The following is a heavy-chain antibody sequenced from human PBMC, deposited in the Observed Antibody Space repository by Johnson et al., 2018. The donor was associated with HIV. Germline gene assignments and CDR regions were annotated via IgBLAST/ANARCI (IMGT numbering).Heavy chain of an antibody. D-gene: IGHD7-27*01. CDR2: IKSKTDGGTT. V-gene: IGHV3-15*01. CDR3: TTDPWGSDAFDI. Sequence: MQLVESGGGVVRPGGSLRLSCAASGFTFSNAWMSWVRQAPGKGLEWVGHIKSKTDGGTTDYAAPVKGRFTISRDDSKNTLYLQMNSLKTEDTAVYYCTTDPWGSDAFDIWGQGTMVTVSS. J-gene: IGHJ3*02. CDR1: GFTFSNAW.